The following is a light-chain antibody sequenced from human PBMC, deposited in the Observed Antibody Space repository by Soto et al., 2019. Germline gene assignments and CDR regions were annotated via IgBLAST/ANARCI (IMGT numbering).Light chain of an antibody. CDR2: DVN. J-gene: IGLJ1*01. CDR1: SSDVGAYNY. CDR3: SSWTSGAPYV. Sequence: QSALTQPASVSGSPGQSITISCAGTSSDVGAYNYVSWYQHHPGKAPKLMIYDVNNRPSGDSNRFSGSKSVNTAYLTISGLQAEDEAHYYCSSWTSGAPYVFGRGTKLTVL. V-gene: IGLV2-14*03.